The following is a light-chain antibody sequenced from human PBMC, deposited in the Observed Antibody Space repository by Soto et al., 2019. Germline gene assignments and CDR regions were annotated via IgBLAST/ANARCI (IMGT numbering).Light chain of an antibody. CDR2: GAS. Sequence: EIVLTQSPGTLSLSPGERATLSCRASQTVNNNYLAWYRQKPGQDTRLLIYGASIRLPGIPDRFSGSGSGTDFTLTITRLEPEDFAVYFCQQYDGSFTFGQGTRLDIK. J-gene: IGKJ5*01. CDR1: QTVNNNY. V-gene: IGKV3-20*01. CDR3: QQYDGSFT.